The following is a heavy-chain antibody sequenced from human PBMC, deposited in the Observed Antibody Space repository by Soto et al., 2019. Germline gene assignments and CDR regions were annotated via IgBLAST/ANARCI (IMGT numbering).Heavy chain of an antibody. CDR3: AKYPQVGATPGYFDY. J-gene: IGHJ4*02. V-gene: IGHV3-23*01. Sequence: GESLKISCAASGFTFSSYAMSWVRQAPGKGLEWVSAISGSGGSTYYADSVKGRFTISRDNSKNTLYLQMNSLRAEDTAVYYCAKYPQVGATPGYFDYWGQGTLVTVSS. D-gene: IGHD1-26*01. CDR2: ISGSGGST. CDR1: GFTFSSYA.